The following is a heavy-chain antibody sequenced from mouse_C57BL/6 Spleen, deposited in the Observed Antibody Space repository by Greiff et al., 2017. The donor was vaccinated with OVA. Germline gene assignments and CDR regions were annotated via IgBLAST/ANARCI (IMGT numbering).Heavy chain of an antibody. CDR2: ISDGGSYT. Sequence: EVQGVESGGGLVKPGGSLKLSCAASGFTFSSYAMSWVRQTPEKRLEWVATISDGGSYTYYPDNVTGRFTISRDNAKNNLYLQMSHLKSEDTAMYYCAREEGTEGFDYWGQGTTLTVSS. V-gene: IGHV5-4*01. CDR1: GFTFSSYA. CDR3: AREEGTEGFDY. D-gene: IGHD4-1*01. J-gene: IGHJ2*01.